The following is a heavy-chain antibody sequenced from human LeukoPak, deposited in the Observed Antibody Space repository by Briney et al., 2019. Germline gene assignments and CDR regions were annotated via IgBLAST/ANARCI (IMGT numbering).Heavy chain of an antibody. CDR3: ATGYYDILTGYSTPYYFDY. CDR2: IDPSDSYT. V-gene: IGHV5-10-1*01. Sequence: GESLKISCKASGYSFTSYWISWVRQMPGKGLEGMGRIDPSDSYTNYSPSFQGHVTISAYKSISTAYLQWSSLKASDTAMYYRATGYYDILTGYSTPYYFDYWGQGTLVTVSS. J-gene: IGHJ4*02. CDR1: GYSFTSYW. D-gene: IGHD3-9*01.